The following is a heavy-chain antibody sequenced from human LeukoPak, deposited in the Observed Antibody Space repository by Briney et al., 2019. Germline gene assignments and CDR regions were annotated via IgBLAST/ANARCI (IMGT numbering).Heavy chain of an antibody. J-gene: IGHJ6*02. CDR2: IYSGGST. CDR1: GFTVSRNY. V-gene: IGHV3-53*01. CDR3: ARDPGGITMIIGSGMDV. Sequence: PGGSLRLSGAASGFTVSRNYMSWVRQAPGKGLEWVSIIYSGGSTFYADSVKGRFTISRDNSRNTVYLQMNSLRAEDTAVYYCARDPGGITMIIGSGMDVWGQGTTVTVSS. D-gene: IGHD3-22*01.